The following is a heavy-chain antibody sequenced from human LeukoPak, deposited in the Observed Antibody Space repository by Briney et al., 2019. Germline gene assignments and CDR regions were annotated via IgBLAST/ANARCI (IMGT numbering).Heavy chain of an antibody. CDR2: IYTSGST. V-gene: IGHV4-61*02. CDR3: ARDLGETTDYYYYMDV. CDR1: GGSISSSSYY. Sequence: SETLSLTCTVSGGSISSSSYYWSWIRQPAGKGLEWIGRIYTSGSTNYNPSLKSRVTISVDTSKNQFSLKLSSVTAADTAVYYCARDLGETTDYYYYMDVWGKGTTVTVSS. D-gene: IGHD4-11*01. J-gene: IGHJ6*03.